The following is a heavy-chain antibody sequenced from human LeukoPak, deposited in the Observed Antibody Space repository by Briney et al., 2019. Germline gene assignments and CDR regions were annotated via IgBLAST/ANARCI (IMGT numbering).Heavy chain of an antibody. CDR1: GFTFSSYA. CDR2: ISGSGGST. Sequence: GGSLRLSCAASGFTFSSYAMSWVRQAPGKGLEWVSAISGSGGSTYYADSVKGRFTISRDNAKNSLYLQMNSLRAEDTAVYYCARGVLRYFDWFQYYFDYWGRGTLVTVSS. V-gene: IGHV3-23*01. D-gene: IGHD3-9*01. CDR3: ARGVLRYFDWFQYYFDY. J-gene: IGHJ4*02.